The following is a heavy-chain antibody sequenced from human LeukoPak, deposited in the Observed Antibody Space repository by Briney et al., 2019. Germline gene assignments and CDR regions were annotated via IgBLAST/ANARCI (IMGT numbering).Heavy chain of an antibody. CDR3: ARDNVARRAAAGTFEY. D-gene: IGHD6-13*01. CDR2: ISYDGSNK. V-gene: IGHV3-30*04. Sequence: GGSLRLSCAASGFTFSNYAIHWVRQAPGKGLEWVAVISYDGSNKDHADSVKGRFTISRDNSKNTLFLQMNSLRAEDTAVYYCARDNVARRAAAGTFEYWGQGALVTVSS. J-gene: IGHJ4*02. CDR1: GFTFSNYA.